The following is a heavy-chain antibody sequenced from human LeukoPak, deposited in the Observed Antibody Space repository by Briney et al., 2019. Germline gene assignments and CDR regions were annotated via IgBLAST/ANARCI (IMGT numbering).Heavy chain of an antibody. Sequence: ASVKVSCKASGYTFTGYYTHWVRQAPGQGLEWMGRINPNSGGTNYAQKFQGRVTMTRDTSISTAYMELSRLRSDDTAVYYCARSTMTTVTTQEFDYWGQGTLVTVSS. J-gene: IGHJ4*02. V-gene: IGHV1-2*06. CDR3: ARSTMTTVTTQEFDY. CDR2: INPNSGGT. D-gene: IGHD4-17*01. CDR1: GYTFTGYY.